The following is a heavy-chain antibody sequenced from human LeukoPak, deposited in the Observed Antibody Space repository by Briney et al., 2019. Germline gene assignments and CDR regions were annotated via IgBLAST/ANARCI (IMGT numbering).Heavy chain of an antibody. CDR3: AKGSTAFGSSWYGKAYYYMDV. J-gene: IGHJ6*03. CDR1: GFTFSAYA. Sequence: GRCLRLSCAASGFTFSAYAMSWVRLAPGKGREWVSGISGSGAGTYYADSVKGRFTISRDNSKNTLDLQMNSLRAGDTAVYYCAKGSTAFGSSWYGKAYYYMDVWGKGTTVTVSS. CDR2: ISGSGAGT. D-gene: IGHD2-15*01. V-gene: IGHV3-23*01.